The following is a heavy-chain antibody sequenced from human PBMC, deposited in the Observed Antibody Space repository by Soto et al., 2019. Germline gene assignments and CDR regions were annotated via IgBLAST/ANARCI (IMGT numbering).Heavy chain of an antibody. V-gene: IGHV1-2*04. Sequence: ASVRVSCKASGYTFTGYYMHWVRQAPGQGLEWMGWINPNSGGTNYAQKFQGWVTMTRDTSISTAYMELSRLRSDDTAVYYCARDHINGWKFDYWGRGTLVTVSS. CDR2: INPNSGGT. J-gene: IGHJ4*02. D-gene: IGHD6-19*01. CDR3: ARDHINGWKFDY. CDR1: GYTFTGYY.